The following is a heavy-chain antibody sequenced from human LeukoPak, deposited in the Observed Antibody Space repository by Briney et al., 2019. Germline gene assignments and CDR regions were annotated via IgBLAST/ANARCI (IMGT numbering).Heavy chain of an antibody. CDR3: TTASQYYYGSGSYTRIGY. D-gene: IGHD3-10*01. Sequence: GGSLRLSCAAPGFSFSNAWMTWVRQAPGKGLEWVGRITSKTDGGTTDYAAPVKGRFTISRDDSTNTLYLQMNSLKTEDTAVYYCTTASQYYYGSGSYTRIGYWGQGTLVTVSS. CDR1: GFSFSNAW. J-gene: IGHJ4*02. CDR2: ITSKTDGGTT. V-gene: IGHV3-15*01.